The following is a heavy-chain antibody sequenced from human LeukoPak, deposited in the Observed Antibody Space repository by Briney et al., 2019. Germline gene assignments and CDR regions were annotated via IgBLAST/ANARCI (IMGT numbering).Heavy chain of an antibody. Sequence: PGGSLRLSCAASGFTFSSYSMNWVRQAPGKGLEWVSYISSSSSTIYYADSVKGRFTISRDNAKNSLYLQMNSLRAEDTAVYYCASWYLGEYSSSWYRGADYDALDIWGQGTMVTVSS. CDR2: ISSSSSTI. CDR3: ASWYLGEYSSSWYRGADYDALDI. D-gene: IGHD6-13*01. CDR1: GFTFSSYS. V-gene: IGHV3-48*01. J-gene: IGHJ3*02.